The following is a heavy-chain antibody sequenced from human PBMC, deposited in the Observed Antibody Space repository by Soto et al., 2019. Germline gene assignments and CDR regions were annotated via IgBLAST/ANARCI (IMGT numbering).Heavy chain of an antibody. V-gene: IGHV4-30-2*01. CDR1: GGSIRSGGYS. D-gene: IGHD2-2*01. CDR3: ARVPDR. J-gene: IGHJ5*02. Sequence: PSGTLALTGAASGGSIRSGGYSWSWIRQPPGKGLEWIGYIYHSGSTYYNPSLKSRVTISVDRSKNQFSLKVSSVTAADTAVYYCARVPDRWGQGTLVTVSS. CDR2: IYHSGST.